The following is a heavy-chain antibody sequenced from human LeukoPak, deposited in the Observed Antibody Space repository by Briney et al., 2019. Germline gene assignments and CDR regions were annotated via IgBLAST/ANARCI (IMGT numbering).Heavy chain of an antibody. V-gene: IGHV3-15*01. CDR1: GFTFSNAW. CDR3: TTDYGSGSYHYFNY. D-gene: IGHD3-10*01. J-gene: IGHJ4*02. CDR2: IKTKTDGGTT. Sequence: GGSLRLSCAASGFTFSNAWISWVRQAPGKGLEWVGRIKTKTDGGTTDYAAPVKGRFAISRDDSKNTLYLQMNSLKTEDTAVYYCTTDYGSGSYHYFNYWGQGTLVTVSA.